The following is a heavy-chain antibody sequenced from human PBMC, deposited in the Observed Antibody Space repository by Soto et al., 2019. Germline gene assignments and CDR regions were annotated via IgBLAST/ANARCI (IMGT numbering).Heavy chain of an antibody. D-gene: IGHD6-6*01. CDR1: GFSFSSYE. J-gene: IGHJ6*02. Sequence: GGSLRLSCAASGFSFSSYEMNWVRQAPGKGLEWVSYISRSGSTIYYASSVKGLFTISRANDKNSLYLQMNSLGAEAAAVYYCAAASPVHPAFIYYYDGIDVWGQGTTVTVSS. CDR3: AAASPVHPAFIYYYDGIDV. V-gene: IGHV3-48*03. CDR2: ISRSGSTI.